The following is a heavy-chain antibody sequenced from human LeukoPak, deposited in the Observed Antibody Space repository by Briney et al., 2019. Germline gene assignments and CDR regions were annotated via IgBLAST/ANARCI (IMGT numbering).Heavy chain of an antibody. CDR1: GFTFSNAW. CDR3: ARRRLRFYDSSGYYYRSPAFDI. V-gene: IGHV4-34*01. CDR2: INHSGST. Sequence: GSLRLSCAASGFTFSNAWMSWVRQAPGKGLEWIGEINHSGSTNYNPSLKSRVTISVDTSKNQFSLKLSSVTAADTAVYYCARRRLRFYDSSGYYYRSPAFDIWGQGTMVTVSS. D-gene: IGHD3-22*01. J-gene: IGHJ3*02.